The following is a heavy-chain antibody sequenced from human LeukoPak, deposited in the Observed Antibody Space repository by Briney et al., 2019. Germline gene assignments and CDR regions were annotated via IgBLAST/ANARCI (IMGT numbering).Heavy chain of an antibody. J-gene: IGHJ4*02. D-gene: IGHD3-22*01. CDR3: ARDGRYYYDSSGYPSVSLYFDY. CDR1: GFTFSNFW. CDR2: IKQDGIEK. V-gene: IGHV3-7*01. Sequence: PGGSLRLSCAASGFTFSNFWMDWVRQVPGKRPEWVANIKQDGIEKYFLGSVKGRFAISRDNSKNTLYLQMNSLRAEDTAVYYCARDGRYYYDSSGYPSVSLYFDYWGQGTLVTVSS.